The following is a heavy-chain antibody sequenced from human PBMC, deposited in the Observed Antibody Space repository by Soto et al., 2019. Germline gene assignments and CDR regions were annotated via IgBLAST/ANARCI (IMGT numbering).Heavy chain of an antibody. CDR1: GYTFNNYV. CDR2: INAGNGKT. D-gene: IGHD2-15*01. V-gene: IGHV1-3*01. J-gene: IGHJ4*02. CDR3: ARDKGRSPLDY. Sequence: GASVKVSCKASGYTFNNYVIHWVRQAPGQRLEWMGWINAGNGKTKNSQKFQGRVTMTSDTSASIVYMEMSTLRSEDTAVYYCARDKGRSPLDYWGQGTLVTVSS.